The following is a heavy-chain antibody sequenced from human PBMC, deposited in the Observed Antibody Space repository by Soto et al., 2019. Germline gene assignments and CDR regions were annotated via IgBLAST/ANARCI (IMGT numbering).Heavy chain of an antibody. D-gene: IGHD6-19*01. Sequence: QVQLVESGGGLVKPGGSLRLSCAASGFTFSNYYMAWIRQAPGKGLECLSYISSREVTIYYADSVKGRFTISRDNTKNSLYLQMSSLRDEDTGVYYCARVSASGWHVNGRDYFDSWGQGTLVTGSS. CDR2: ISSREVTI. V-gene: IGHV3-11*01. CDR3: ARVSASGWHVNGRDYFDS. CDR1: GFTFSNYY. J-gene: IGHJ4*02.